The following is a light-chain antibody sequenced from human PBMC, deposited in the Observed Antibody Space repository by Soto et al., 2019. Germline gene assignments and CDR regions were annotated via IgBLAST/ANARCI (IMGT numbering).Light chain of an antibody. CDR3: VSFTTSTSYV. CDR1: SSDVGGYIY. J-gene: IGLJ1*01. Sequence: QSVLTQPASVSGSPGQSITISCTGTSSDVGGYIYVSWYQQHPGKAPKLMIYDVNNRPSGISNRFSGSKSGNTASLTISGLQADDEADYYCVSFTTSTSYVFGGGTKLTVL. V-gene: IGLV2-14*01. CDR2: DVN.